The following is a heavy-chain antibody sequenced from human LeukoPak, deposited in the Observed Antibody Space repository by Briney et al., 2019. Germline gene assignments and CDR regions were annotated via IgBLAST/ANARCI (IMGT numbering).Heavy chain of an antibody. J-gene: IGHJ4*02. D-gene: IGHD3-22*01. CDR3: TTEVTMIVVVTPYFDY. CDR1: GFTFSDYW. V-gene: IGHV3-74*01. Sequence: GGSLRLSRAASGFTFSDYWMHWVRQAPGKGLVWVSRINNDGSSTSLADSVRGRFTISRDNGKNTLYLQMNSLKTEDTAVYYCTTEVTMIVVVTPYFDYWGQGTLVTVSP. CDR2: INNDGSST.